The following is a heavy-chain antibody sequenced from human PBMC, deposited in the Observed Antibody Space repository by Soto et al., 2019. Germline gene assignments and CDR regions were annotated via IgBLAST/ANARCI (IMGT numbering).Heavy chain of an antibody. J-gene: IGHJ5*01. D-gene: IGHD1-26*01. CDR3: TKYSGSSSTPAA. CDR1: GFTFSSYA. Sequence: GGSLRLSCAASGFTFSSYAMHWVRQAPGKGLEWVAVISYGASVKGRFTISRDDSKNTAYLQMNSLKTEDTAVYYCTKYSGSSSTPAALGQGTLVTISS. V-gene: IGHV3-30*04. CDR2: ISYG.